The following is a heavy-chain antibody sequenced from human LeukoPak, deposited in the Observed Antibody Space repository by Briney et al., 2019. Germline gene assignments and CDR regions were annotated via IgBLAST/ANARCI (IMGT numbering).Heavy chain of an antibody. J-gene: IGHJ6*02. V-gene: IGHV3-33*01. Sequence: GGSLRLSCTPSGFTFSSYGFHCVRHTPGKGLEWVAFISYDGNNKYYADSVKGRFTISRDNSKSTLFLQMNSLRAEDTAVYYCARDSTPDGMDVWGQGTTVTVSS. CDR1: GFTFSSYG. CDR3: ARDSTPDGMDV. CDR2: ISYDGNNK. D-gene: IGHD2/OR15-2a*01.